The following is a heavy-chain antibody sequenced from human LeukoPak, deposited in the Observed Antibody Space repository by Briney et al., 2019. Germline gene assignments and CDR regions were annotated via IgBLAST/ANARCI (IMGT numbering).Heavy chain of an antibody. CDR3: ASHAAAGTRWDY. V-gene: IGHV4-39*01. D-gene: IGHD6-13*01. CDR2: IYYSGST. Sequence: PSETLSLTCTVSGGSISSSSYYWGWLRQPPGKGLEWIGSIYYSGSTYYNPSLKSRVTISEDTSKNQFSLKLSSVTAADTAVYYCASHAAAGTRWDYWGQGTLVTVSS. J-gene: IGHJ4*02. CDR1: GGSISSSSYY.